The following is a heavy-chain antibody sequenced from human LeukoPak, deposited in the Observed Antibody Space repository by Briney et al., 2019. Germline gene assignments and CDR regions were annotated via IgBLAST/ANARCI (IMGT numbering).Heavy chain of an antibody. V-gene: IGHV4-61*02. CDR1: GGSISSGSYY. CDR2: IYTSGST. CDR3: ARQSRVTMVRGGHYYYYMDV. D-gene: IGHD3-10*01. Sequence: PSETLSLTCTVSGGSISSGSYYWSWIRQPAGKGLEWIGRIYTSGSTNYNPSLKSRVTISVDTSKNQFSLKLSSVTAADTAVYYCARQSRVTMVRGGHYYYYMDVWGKGTTVTISS. J-gene: IGHJ6*03.